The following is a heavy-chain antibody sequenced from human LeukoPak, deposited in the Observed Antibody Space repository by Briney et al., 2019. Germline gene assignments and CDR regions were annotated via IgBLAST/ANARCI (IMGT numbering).Heavy chain of an antibody. CDR2: ISYDGSNK. D-gene: IGHD2-2*02. CDR3: AKDGRGAAIFYYYGMDV. V-gene: IGHV3-30*01. J-gene: IGHJ6*02. CDR1: GFTFGDHA. Sequence: GGSLRLSCTAFGFTFGDHAMSWVRQAPGKGPEWVAVISYDGSNKYYADSVKGRFTISRDNSKNTLYLQMNSLRAEDTAVYYCAKDGRGAAIFYYYGMDVWGQGTAVTVSS.